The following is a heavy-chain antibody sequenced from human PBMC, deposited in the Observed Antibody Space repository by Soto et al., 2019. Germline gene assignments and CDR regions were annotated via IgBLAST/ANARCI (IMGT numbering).Heavy chain of an antibody. CDR2: ISYEGSNK. CDR1: GFTFSSYA. V-gene: IGHV3-30-3*01. J-gene: IGHJ4*02. Sequence: GGSLRLSCAASGFTFSSYAMHWVRQAPGKGLEWVAVISYEGSNKYYADSVKGRFTISRDNSKNTLYLQMNSLRAEDTVVYYCARDAYYYDSSGYYSHRPYYFDYWGQGTLVTVSS. D-gene: IGHD3-22*01. CDR3: ARDAYYYDSSGYYSHRPYYFDY.